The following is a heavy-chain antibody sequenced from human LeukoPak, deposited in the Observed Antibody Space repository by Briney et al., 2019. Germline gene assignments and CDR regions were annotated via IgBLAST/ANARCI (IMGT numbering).Heavy chain of an antibody. Sequence: GGSLRLSWAASGFSFYTYSMDWVRQAPGKGLEWVSYISSSTTTMLYADSVKGRFTISRDNAKNSLYLQMDSLRAEDTAVYYCARGRHYYDSSVNRGADYWGQGTLVTVSS. D-gene: IGHD3-22*01. J-gene: IGHJ4*02. CDR2: ISSSTTTM. CDR3: ARGRHYYDSSVNRGADY. CDR1: GFSFYTYS. V-gene: IGHV3-48*01.